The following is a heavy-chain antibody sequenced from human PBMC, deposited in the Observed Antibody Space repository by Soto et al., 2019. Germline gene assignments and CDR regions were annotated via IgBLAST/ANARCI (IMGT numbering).Heavy chain of an antibody. CDR1: GGSVSSGNYY. CDR3: ASALYCSGGSCSFDP. CDR2: IYYTGST. V-gene: IGHV4-61*01. Sequence: SETLSLTCTVSGGSVSSGNYYWILIRQPPGKGLEWIGFIYYTGSTSYNPSLKSRVTISMDTSKNQFSLKLTSVTAADTAVYYCASALYCSGGSCSFDPWGQGTLVTVSS. J-gene: IGHJ5*02. D-gene: IGHD2-15*01.